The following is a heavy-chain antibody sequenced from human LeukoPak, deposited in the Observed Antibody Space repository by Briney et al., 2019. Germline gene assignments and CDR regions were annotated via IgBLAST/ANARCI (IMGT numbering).Heavy chain of an antibody. CDR1: GYSFTSYW. D-gene: IGHD6-19*01. Sequence: GESLKISCKGSGYSFTSYWIAWVRQMPGKGLEWMGIIYPDDSDTRYSPSFQGQVTITADKSISTAYLQWSSLKASDNAMYYCARQRRSSGWPNDYWGQGALVTVSS. CDR2: IYPDDSDT. CDR3: ARQRRSSGWPNDY. V-gene: IGHV5-51*01. J-gene: IGHJ4*02.